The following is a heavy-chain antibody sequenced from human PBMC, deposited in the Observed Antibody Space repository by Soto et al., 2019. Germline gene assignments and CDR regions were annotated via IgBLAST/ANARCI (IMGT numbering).Heavy chain of an antibody. Sequence: EVQLLESGGGLVQPGGSLRLSCAASGFTFSSYAMSWVRQAPGKGLEWVSAISGSGGSTYYADSVKGRFTISRDNSKNTLYLQMNSLRAEDTAVYYCATAYYYDSSGYLGDAFDIWRQGSMVTVSS. CDR1: GFTFSSYA. V-gene: IGHV3-23*01. CDR2: ISGSGGST. CDR3: ATAYYYDSSGYLGDAFDI. J-gene: IGHJ3*02. D-gene: IGHD3-22*01.